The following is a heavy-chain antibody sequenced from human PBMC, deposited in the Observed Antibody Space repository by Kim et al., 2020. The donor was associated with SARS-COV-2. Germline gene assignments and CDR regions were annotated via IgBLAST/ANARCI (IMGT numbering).Heavy chain of an antibody. J-gene: IGHJ4*02. Sequence: LKSRVTISVDTSKNQFSLQLSSVTAADTAVYYCARAHSTYYYDSSGPCDYWGQGTLVTVSS. V-gene: IGHV4-59*01. D-gene: IGHD3-22*01. CDR3: ARAHSTYYYDSSGPCDY.